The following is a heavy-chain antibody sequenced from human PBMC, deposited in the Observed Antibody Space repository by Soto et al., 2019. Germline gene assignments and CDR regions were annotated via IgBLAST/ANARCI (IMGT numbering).Heavy chain of an antibody. CDR1: GFTLTSYS. J-gene: IGHJ6*04. D-gene: IGHD3-10*01. Sequence: EVQLVESGGGLVKPGGSLRLSFAASGFTLTSYSMNLVRQAPGKGLEGVSSISSSSSHIYDADSVRGRFTISRDNARTSVDRQMSSLGAEDTAVYYCVRERGLSSFYGMDVWGYGTTDTLSS. V-gene: IGHV3-21*02. CDR2: ISSSSSHI. CDR3: VRERGLSSFYGMDV.